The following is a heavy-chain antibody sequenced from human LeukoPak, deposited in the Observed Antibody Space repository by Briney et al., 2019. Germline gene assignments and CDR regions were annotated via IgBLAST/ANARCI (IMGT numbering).Heavy chain of an antibody. J-gene: IGHJ4*02. CDR2: IYPSGST. CDR3: ARVRPNWNDGTFDY. V-gene: IGHV4-4*07. CDR1: GASITNYY. Sequence: SETLSITCTASGASITNYYRSWIRQSAGNQLNYIGRIYPSGSTHSNPSLKSRVTMSLDTSKNQFSLGLSSVTAADTAVYYCARVRPNWNDGTFDYWGQGTLVTVSS. D-gene: IGHD1-1*01.